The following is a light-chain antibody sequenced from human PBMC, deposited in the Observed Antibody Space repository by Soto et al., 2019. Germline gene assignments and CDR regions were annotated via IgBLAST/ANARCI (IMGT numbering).Light chain of an antibody. CDR3: QQLNTYPFT. Sequence: DIQLTQSPSFLSASVGDRVTITYRASQGISDYLAWHQQKPGKAPKLLIYAASTLQSGVPSRFSGSGSGTEFTLTISSLQPEDFATYYCQQLNTYPFTFGGGTKVDIK. CDR1: QGISDY. J-gene: IGKJ4*01. V-gene: IGKV1-9*01. CDR2: AAS.